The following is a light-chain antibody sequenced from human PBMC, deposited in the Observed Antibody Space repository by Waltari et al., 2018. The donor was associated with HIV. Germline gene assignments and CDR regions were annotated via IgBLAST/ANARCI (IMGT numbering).Light chain of an antibody. Sequence: QSALAQPPSASVSPGQSVTISCTGTSSDVGGYSYVSWYQQHPGKAPKLMIYEVSKRPAGVPDRFSGSKCGNAASLTVSGLQAEDEADYYCSSYAGSNNVIFGGGTKLTVL. J-gene: IGLJ2*01. CDR3: SSYAGSNNVI. CDR2: EVS. CDR1: SSDVGGYSY. V-gene: IGLV2-8*01.